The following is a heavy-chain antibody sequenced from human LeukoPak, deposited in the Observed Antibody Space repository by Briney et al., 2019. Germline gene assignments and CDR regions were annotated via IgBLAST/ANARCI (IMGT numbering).Heavy chain of an antibody. Sequence: PGGSLRLSCAASGFTFSSYGMHWARQAPGKGLEWVAVIWYDGSNKNYADSVKGRFTISRDNSKNTVYLQMNSLRAEDTAVYYCVRDPYEAYWGQGTLVTVSS. CDR1: GFTFSSYG. CDR2: IWYDGSNK. CDR3: VRDPYEAY. V-gene: IGHV3-33*01. D-gene: IGHD5-12*01. J-gene: IGHJ4*02.